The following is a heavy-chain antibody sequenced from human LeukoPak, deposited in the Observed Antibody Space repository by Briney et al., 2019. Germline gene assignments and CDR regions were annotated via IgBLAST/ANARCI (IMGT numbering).Heavy chain of an antibody. CDR3: AKAEVLRFLGWSPFDY. CDR1: GFTFSSYA. V-gene: IGHV3-30*04. CDR2: ISYDGSNK. D-gene: IGHD3-3*01. J-gene: IGHJ4*02. Sequence: QPGRSLRLSCAASGFTFSSYAMHWVRQAPGKGLEWVAVISYDGSNKYYADSVKGRFTMSRDNSKNTLYLQMNSLRAEDTAVYYCAKAEVLRFLGWSPFDYWGQGTLVTVSS.